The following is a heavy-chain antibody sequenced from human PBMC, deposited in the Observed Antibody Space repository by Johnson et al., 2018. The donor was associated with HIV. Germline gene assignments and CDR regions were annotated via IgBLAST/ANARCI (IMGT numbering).Heavy chain of an antibody. CDR3: ARYPVGVWGSYRYFDAFDI. CDR2: ISYAGSNK. D-gene: IGHD3-16*02. V-gene: IGHV3-30-3*01. J-gene: IGHJ3*02. Sequence: VQLMESGGGVVQPGRSLRLYCAASGFTFSSYAMHWVRQAPGKGLEWVAVISYAGSNKYYADSVKGRFTISRDNSKNTLYLQMNSLRAEDTAVYYCARYPVGVWGSYRYFDAFDIWGQGTMVTVSS. CDR1: GFTFSSYA.